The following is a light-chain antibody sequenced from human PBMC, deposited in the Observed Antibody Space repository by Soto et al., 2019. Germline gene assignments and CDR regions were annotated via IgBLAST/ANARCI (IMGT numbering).Light chain of an antibody. CDR1: SSDVGTYNY. CDR3: TSYTSSSTLV. CDR2: DVS. J-gene: IGLJ2*01. Sequence: QSALTQPASVSGSPGQSITISCTGTSSDVGTYNYVSWYQQHAGKVHKLMIYDVSNRPSGVSDRFSGSKSGNTASLTISGLQAEDEADYYCTSYTSSSTLVFGGGTKLTVL. V-gene: IGLV2-14*01.